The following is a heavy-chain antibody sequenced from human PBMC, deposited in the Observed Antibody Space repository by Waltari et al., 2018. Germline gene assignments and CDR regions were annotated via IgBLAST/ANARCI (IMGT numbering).Heavy chain of an antibody. CDR1: GGSISSHY. CDR2: IYYSGST. V-gene: IGHV4-59*11. J-gene: IGHJ4*02. Sequence: QVQLQESGPGLVKPSETLSLTCTVSGGSISSHYWSWIRQPPGKGLEWIGYIYYSGSTHYNPSRKSRVTISVDTSKNQFSLKLSSVTAADTAVYYCARGNGYSSSWYVPSDFDYWGQGTLVTVSS. D-gene: IGHD6-13*01. CDR3: ARGNGYSSSWYVPSDFDY.